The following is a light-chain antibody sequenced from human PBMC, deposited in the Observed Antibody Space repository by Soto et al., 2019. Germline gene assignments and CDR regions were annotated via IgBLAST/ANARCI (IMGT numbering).Light chain of an antibody. CDR2: AAS. J-gene: IGKJ2*01. Sequence: EVVMTQSPATLSVSPGAKASLSCRANQTISNTLAWYQQKPGQAPRLLIYAASTRATGVSARFSGSGSGTEFTLTISSLQSEDFTIYYCQQYKSWPYTFGQGTKVDI. V-gene: IGKV3-15*01. CDR3: QQYKSWPYT. CDR1: QTISNT.